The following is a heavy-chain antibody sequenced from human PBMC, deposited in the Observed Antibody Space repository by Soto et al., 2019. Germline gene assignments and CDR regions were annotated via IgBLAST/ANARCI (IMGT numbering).Heavy chain of an antibody. CDR1: GFTFSSYA. J-gene: IGHJ4*02. Sequence: EVQLLESGGGLVQPGGSLRLSCAASGFTFSSYAMSWVRQAPGKGLEWVSAISGSGGSTYYADSVKGRFTISRDNSKNTLYLQMNSLRAEDTAVYCCANNLITVTDEQYYFDYLGQGSLVTVSS. CDR2: ISGSGGST. D-gene: IGHD4-17*01. V-gene: IGHV3-23*01. CDR3: ANNLITVTDEQYYFDY.